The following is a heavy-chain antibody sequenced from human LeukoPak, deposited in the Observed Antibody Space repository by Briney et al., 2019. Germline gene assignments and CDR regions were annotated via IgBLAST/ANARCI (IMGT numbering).Heavy chain of an antibody. CDR3: AKTLPGGSSVV. Sequence: HPGGSLRLSCVASGFTFSNYWMLWVRQAPGKGLMWVSLISTDGKSTRYAESVKGRFTISRDNSKNTLYLQMNSLRAEDTAVYYCAKTLPGGSSVVWGQGTLVTVSS. CDR2: ISTDGKST. CDR1: GFTFSNYW. J-gene: IGHJ4*02. D-gene: IGHD2-15*01. V-gene: IGHV3-74*01.